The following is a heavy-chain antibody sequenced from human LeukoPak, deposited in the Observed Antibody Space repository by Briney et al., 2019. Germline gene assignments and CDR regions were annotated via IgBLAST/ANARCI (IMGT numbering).Heavy chain of an antibody. D-gene: IGHD3-10*01. J-gene: IGHJ4*02. V-gene: IGHV3-23*01. Sequence: GGSLRLSCAASGFTFSDYYMSWVRQAPGKGLEWVSVISGSGGSTHYADSAKGRFTISRDNSKNTLYLQMNSLRAEDTAVYYCAKDMYASGSPSFDYWGQGTLVTVSS. CDR3: AKDMYASGSPSFDY. CDR2: ISGSGGST. CDR1: GFTFSDYY.